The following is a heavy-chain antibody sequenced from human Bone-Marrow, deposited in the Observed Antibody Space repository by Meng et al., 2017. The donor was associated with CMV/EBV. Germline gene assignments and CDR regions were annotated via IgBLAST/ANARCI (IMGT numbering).Heavy chain of an antibody. J-gene: IGHJ6*02. CDR1: GFTFSSYG. V-gene: IGHV3-33*01. CDR3: ARVINYYYGMDV. CDR2: IWYDGSNK. Sequence: GESLKISCAASGFTFSSYGMHWVRQAPGKGLEWVAVIWYDGSNKYYADSVKGRFTISRDNSKNTLYLQMNSLRAEDTALYYCARVINYYYGMDVWGQGTTVTVSS. D-gene: IGHD2/OR15-2a*01.